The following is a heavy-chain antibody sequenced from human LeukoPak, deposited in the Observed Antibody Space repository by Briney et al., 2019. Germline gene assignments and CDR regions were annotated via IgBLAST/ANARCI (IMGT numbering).Heavy chain of an antibody. Sequence: SVKVSCKASGGTFSSYAISWVRQAPGQGLEWMGGIIPIFGTANYAQKFQGRVTITADESTSTAYMELSSLRSEDTAVYYCARLVGAGRRDARTLWFDPWGQGTLVTVSS. J-gene: IGHJ5*02. CDR3: ARLVGAGRRDARTLWFDP. V-gene: IGHV1-69*01. D-gene: IGHD1-26*01. CDR2: IIPIFGTA. CDR1: GGTFSSYA.